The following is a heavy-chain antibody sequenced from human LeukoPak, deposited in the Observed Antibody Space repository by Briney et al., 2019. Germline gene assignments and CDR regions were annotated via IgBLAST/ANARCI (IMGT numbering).Heavy chain of an antibody. J-gene: IGHJ4*02. V-gene: IGHV3-49*04. CDR3: TRMSTVVRRFDY. CDR2: IRSKAYGGTT. D-gene: IGHD4-23*01. CDR1: GFSLSRYW. Sequence: GGSLRLSCAASGFSLSRYWMSWVRQAPGKGLEWVGFIRSKAYGGTTEYAASVKGRFAISRDDSKSIAYLQMNSLKTEDTAVYYCTRMSTVVRRFDYWGQGTLVTVSS.